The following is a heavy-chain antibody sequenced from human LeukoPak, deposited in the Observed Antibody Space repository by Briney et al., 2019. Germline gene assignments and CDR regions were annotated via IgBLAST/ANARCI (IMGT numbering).Heavy chain of an antibody. J-gene: IGHJ4*02. Sequence: GGSLRLSCAASGFTFRSYAIRWVRQSPGKGLEWVSALSGSGFGTYYADSVKGRFTISRDNSKSTLYLQMNSLRAEDTFVYYCAKERSTYSGSYYDYYFDYWGQGTLVTVSS. CDR2: LSGSGFGT. CDR3: AKERSTYSGSYYDYYFDY. V-gene: IGHV3-23*01. D-gene: IGHD1-26*01. CDR1: GFTFRSYA.